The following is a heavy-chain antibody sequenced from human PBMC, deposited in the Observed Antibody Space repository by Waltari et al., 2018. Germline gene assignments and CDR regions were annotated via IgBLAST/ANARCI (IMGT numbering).Heavy chain of an antibody. V-gene: IGHV3-53*01. CDR3: ARDRGIVVVPAAPYYYYYGMDV. D-gene: IGHD2-2*01. CDR2: IYSGGST. J-gene: IGHJ6*02. Sequence: EVQLVESGGGLIQPGGSLRLSCAASGFTVSSNYMSWVRQAPGKGLEWGSVIYSGGSTYYADSVKGRFTISRDNSKNTLYLQMNSLRAEDTAVYYCARDRGIVVVPAAPYYYYYGMDVWGQGTTVTVSS. CDR1: GFTVSSNY.